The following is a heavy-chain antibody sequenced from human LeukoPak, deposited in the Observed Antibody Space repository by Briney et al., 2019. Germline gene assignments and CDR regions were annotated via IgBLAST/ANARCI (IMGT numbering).Heavy chain of an antibody. V-gene: IGHV1-46*01. D-gene: IGHD3-22*01. CDR1: GYTFTSYY. CDR3: AREAYYDSSGYTAEYFQH. Sequence: GASVKVSYKASGYTFTSYYMHWVRQAPGQGLEWMAIINPSGGSTSYAQKFQGRVTMTRDTSTSTVYMELSSLRSEGTAVYYCAREAYYDSSGYTAEYFQHWGQGTLVTVSS. CDR2: INPSGGST. J-gene: IGHJ1*01.